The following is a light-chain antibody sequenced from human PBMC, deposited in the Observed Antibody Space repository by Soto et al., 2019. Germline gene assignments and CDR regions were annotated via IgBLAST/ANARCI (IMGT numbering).Light chain of an antibody. CDR2: GNS. CDR1: SSNIGAGYD. CDR3: QSYDSSLSRVDV. Sequence: QLVLTQPPSVSGAPGQRVTISCTGSSSNIGAGYDVHWYQQLPGTAPKLLIYGNSNRPSGVPDRFSGSKSGTSASLAITGLQAEDEADYYCQSYDSSLSRVDVFGTGTKVTVL. J-gene: IGLJ1*01. V-gene: IGLV1-40*01.